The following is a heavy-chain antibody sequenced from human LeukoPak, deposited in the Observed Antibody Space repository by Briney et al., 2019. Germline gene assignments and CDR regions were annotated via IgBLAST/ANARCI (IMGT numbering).Heavy chain of an antibody. CDR3: AILYGYGSISSAY. CDR1: GYSISSGYY. J-gene: IGHJ4*02. Sequence: SETLSLTCAVSGYSISSGYYWGWIRQPPGKGLEWIGSIWHGGTTYYNPSLKSRVTISVDTSKNQFSLELSSVTAADTALYYCAILYGYGSISSAYWGQGTLVTVSS. CDR2: IWHGGTT. V-gene: IGHV4-38-2*01. D-gene: IGHD5-18*01.